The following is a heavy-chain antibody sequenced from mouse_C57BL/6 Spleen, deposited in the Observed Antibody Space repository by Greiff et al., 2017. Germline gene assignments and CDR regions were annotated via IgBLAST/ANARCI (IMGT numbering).Heavy chain of an antibody. CDR1: GYTFTSYW. CDR2: IDPNSGGT. Sequence: QVQLQQPGAELVKPGASVKLSCKASGYTFTSYWMHWVKQRPGRGLEWIGRIDPNSGGTKYNEKFKSKATLTVDKPSSTAYMQLSSLTSEDSAVYYCASQGANYYGSFADWGQGTLVTVSA. J-gene: IGHJ3*01. D-gene: IGHD1-1*01. V-gene: IGHV1-72*01. CDR3: ASQGANYYGSFAD.